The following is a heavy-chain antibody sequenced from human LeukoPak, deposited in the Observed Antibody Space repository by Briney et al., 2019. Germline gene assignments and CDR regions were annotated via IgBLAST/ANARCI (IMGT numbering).Heavy chain of an antibody. CDR2: IYYSGST. CDR1: GGSISTYY. Sequence: SETLSLTCTVSGGSISTYYWSWIRQPPGKGLEWIGHIYYSGSTNYNPSLKSRVTMSVDTSKNQFSLKLSSVTAADTAVYYCARGGIAAFHFDYWGQGTLVTVSS. CDR3: ARGGIAAFHFDY. J-gene: IGHJ4*02. V-gene: IGHV4-59*01. D-gene: IGHD6-13*01.